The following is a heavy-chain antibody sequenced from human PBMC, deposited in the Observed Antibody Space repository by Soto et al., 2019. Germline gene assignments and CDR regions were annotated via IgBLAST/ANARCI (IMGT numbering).Heavy chain of an antibody. V-gene: IGHV4-30-2*01. CDR3: AREKSYRMDV. CDR1: GGSISSGGYS. Sequence: SETLSLTCAVSGGSISSGGYSWSWIRQPPGKGLEWIGYIYHSGSTYYNPSLKSRVTISVDRSKNQFSLKLSPVTAADTAVYYCAREKSYRMDVWGQGTTVTVSS. J-gene: IGHJ6*02. CDR2: IYHSGST.